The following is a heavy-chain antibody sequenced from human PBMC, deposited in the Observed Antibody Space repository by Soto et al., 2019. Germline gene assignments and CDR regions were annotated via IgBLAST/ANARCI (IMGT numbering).Heavy chain of an antibody. V-gene: IGHV3-74*01. Sequence: EVQLVESGGGLVQPGGSLRLSCAASGFTFSSNWMHWVRQAPGKGLVWVSRINNDGSSTNYGDSVKGRFTISRDNAKNTLYLRMNSLRAEDTAVYYCARGGCTSTSSFDYWGQGTLVTVSS. CDR2: INNDGSST. CDR3: ARGGCTSTSSFDY. D-gene: IGHD2-2*01. CDR1: GFTFSSNW. J-gene: IGHJ4*02.